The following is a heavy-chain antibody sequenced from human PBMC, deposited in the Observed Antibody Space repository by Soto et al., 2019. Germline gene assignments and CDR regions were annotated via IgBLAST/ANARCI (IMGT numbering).Heavy chain of an antibody. CDR3: ARDDWEVGGVVASSVLDV. CDR2: ISYDGSNK. Sequence: HPGGSLRLSCAASGFTFSSYAMHWVRQAPGKGLEWVAVISYDGSNKYYADSVKGRFTISRDNSKNTLYLQMNSLRAEDTAVYYCARDDWEVGGVVASSVLDVWGQGTTVTVSS. J-gene: IGHJ6*01. V-gene: IGHV3-30-3*01. CDR1: GFTFSSYA. D-gene: IGHD2-15*01.